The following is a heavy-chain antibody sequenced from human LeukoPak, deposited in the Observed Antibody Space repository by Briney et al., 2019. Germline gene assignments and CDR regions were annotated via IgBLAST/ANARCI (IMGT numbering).Heavy chain of an antibody. CDR2: ISGSGGST. CDR1: GFTFSNYA. V-gene: IGHV3-23*01. CDR3: AKAELYGSGSYYSYYFDY. D-gene: IGHD3-10*01. J-gene: IGHJ4*02. Sequence: GSLRLSCAASGFTFSNYAMSWVRQAPGKGLEWVSAISGSGGSTYYADSVKGRFTISRDNSKNTLYLQMNSLRAEDTAVYYCAKAELYGSGSYYSYYFDYWGQGTLVTVSS.